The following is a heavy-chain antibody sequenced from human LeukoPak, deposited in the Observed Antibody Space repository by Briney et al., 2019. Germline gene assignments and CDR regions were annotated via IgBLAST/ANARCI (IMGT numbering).Heavy chain of an antibody. CDR2: ISGSGGST. Sequence: GGSLRLSCAASGFTFSSYAMSWVRQAPGKGLEWVSAISGSGGSTYYADSVKGRFTISRDNSKNTLYLQMNSLRAEDTAVYYCANFMTPEAPAHYYYMDVWGKGTTVTVSS. CDR1: GFTFSSYA. J-gene: IGHJ6*03. CDR3: ANFMTPEAPAHYYYMDV. V-gene: IGHV3-23*01.